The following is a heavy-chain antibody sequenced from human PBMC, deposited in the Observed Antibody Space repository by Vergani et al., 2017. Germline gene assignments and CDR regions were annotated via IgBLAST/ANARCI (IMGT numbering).Heavy chain of an antibody. CDR2: IYYSGST. Sequence: QVQLQESGPGLVKPSQTLSLTCTVSGGSISSGGYYWSWIRQHPGKGLEWIGYIYYSGSTYYNPSLKSRVTISVDTSKKQFSLKLSSVTAADTAVYYCSRQYYDFWSGYYTGPGYYSYYMDVWGKGTTVTVSS. CDR3: SRQYYDFWSGYYTGPGYYSYYMDV. V-gene: IGHV4-31*03. CDR1: GGSISSGGYY. J-gene: IGHJ6*03. D-gene: IGHD3-3*01.